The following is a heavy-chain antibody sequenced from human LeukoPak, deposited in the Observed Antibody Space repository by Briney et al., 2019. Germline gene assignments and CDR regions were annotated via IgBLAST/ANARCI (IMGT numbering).Heavy chain of an antibody. V-gene: IGHV3-30*04. CDR1: GFTFSSYA. D-gene: IGHD3-22*01. J-gene: IGHJ4*02. CDR3: ATVIDNSGSLGF. Sequence: GGSLRLSCAASGFTFSSYAMHWVRQAPGKGLEWVAVISYDGSNKYYADSVKGRFTISRDSSKNTLYLQMNSLRAEDTAVYYCATVIDNSGSLGFWGQGTLVTVSS. CDR2: ISYDGSNK.